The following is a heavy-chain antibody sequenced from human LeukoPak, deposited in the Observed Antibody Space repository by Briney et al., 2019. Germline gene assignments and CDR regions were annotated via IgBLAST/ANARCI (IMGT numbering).Heavy chain of an antibody. V-gene: IGHV1-3*01. D-gene: IGHD3-10*01. J-gene: IGHJ4*02. Sequence: GASVKVSCKASGYSFTNYAMHWVRQAPGQRLEWMGWINAGNGDTKYSQNFQGRVTITRDTSASTAYMELSSLRSEDTAVYYCARFPIYGSGSPTYYFDYWGQGTLVTVSS. CDR1: GYSFTNYA. CDR3: ARFPIYGSGSPTYYFDY. CDR2: INAGNGDT.